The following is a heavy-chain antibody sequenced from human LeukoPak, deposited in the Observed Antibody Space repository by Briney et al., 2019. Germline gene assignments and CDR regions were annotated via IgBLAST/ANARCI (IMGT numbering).Heavy chain of an antibody. CDR1: GFTFSSYE. V-gene: IGHV3-23*01. CDR2: ISGSGGST. Sequence: GGSLRLSCAASGFTFSSYEMNWVRQAPGKGLEWVSAISGSGGSTYYADSVKGRFTISRDNSKNTLYLQMNSLRAEDTAVYYCAKDTIPDYYDSSGYSSYYFDYWGQGTLVTVSS. D-gene: IGHD3-22*01. J-gene: IGHJ4*02. CDR3: AKDTIPDYYDSSGYSSYYFDY.